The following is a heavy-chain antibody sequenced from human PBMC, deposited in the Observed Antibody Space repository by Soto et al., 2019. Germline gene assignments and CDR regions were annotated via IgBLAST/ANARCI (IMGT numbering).Heavy chain of an antibody. D-gene: IGHD5-12*01. CDR3: ARDYYRFNSGYGFSMDV. Sequence: QVQLVESGGGVVQPGRSLRLSCAASGFTFSSYAMHWVRQAPGKGLEWVAVISYDGSNKYYADSVKGRFTISIDNSKNTLYLQMNRLRAEDTAVYYCARDYYRFNSGYGFSMDVWGQGTTVTVSS. CDR2: ISYDGSNK. CDR1: GFTFSSYA. J-gene: IGHJ6*02. V-gene: IGHV3-30-3*01.